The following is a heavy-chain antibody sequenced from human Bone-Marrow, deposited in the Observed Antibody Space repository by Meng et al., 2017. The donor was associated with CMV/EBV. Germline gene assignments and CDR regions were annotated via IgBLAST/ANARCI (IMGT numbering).Heavy chain of an antibody. V-gene: IGHV3-7*01. CDR1: GFIFSDYW. CDR3: ARAIGLGY. J-gene: IGHJ4*02. D-gene: IGHD6-19*01. Sequence: GESLKISCVASGFIFSDYWMSWVRQAPGKGLEWVANIQQDGSTKNYVGSVKGRFTISRDNLRNSVYLQMNSLRDEDSAVYYCARAIGLGYWGQGTMVTASS. CDR2: IQQDGSTK.